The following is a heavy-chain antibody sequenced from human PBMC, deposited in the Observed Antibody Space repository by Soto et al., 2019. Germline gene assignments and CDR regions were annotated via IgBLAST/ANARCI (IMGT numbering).Heavy chain of an antibody. Sequence: SSETLSLTCAVYGGSFSGYYWSWIRQPPGKGLEWIGEINHSGSTNYNPSLKSRVTISVDTSKNQFSLKLSSVTAADTAVYYCARLTVRGVFHYYYYGMDVWGQGTTVTVSS. V-gene: IGHV4-34*01. CDR2: INHSGST. D-gene: IGHD3-10*01. CDR1: GGSFSGYY. J-gene: IGHJ6*02. CDR3: ARLTVRGVFHYYYYGMDV.